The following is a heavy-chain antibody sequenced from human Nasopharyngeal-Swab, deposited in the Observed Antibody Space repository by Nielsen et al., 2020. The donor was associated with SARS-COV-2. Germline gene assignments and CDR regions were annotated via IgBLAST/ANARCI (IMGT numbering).Heavy chain of an antibody. CDR3: ARSDSSGYYLYYYGMDV. V-gene: IGHV1-8*01. Sequence: WVGQAPGQGLEWMGWMNPNSGNTGYAQKFQGRVTMTRNTSISTAYMELSSLRSEDTAVYYCARSDSSGYYLYYYGMDVWGQGTTVTVLL. CDR2: MNPNSGNT. D-gene: IGHD3-22*01. J-gene: IGHJ6*02.